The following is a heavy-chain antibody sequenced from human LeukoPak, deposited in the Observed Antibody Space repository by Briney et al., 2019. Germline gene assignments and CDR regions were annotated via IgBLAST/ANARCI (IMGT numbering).Heavy chain of an antibody. CDR2: ISGGGGST. V-gene: IGHV3-23*01. CDR3: AKENWGYNWKYDSSGSGINY. CDR1: GFTFSSYA. Sequence: AGGSLRLSCAASGFTFSSYAMSWVRQAPGKGLEWVSTISGGGGSTYYSDSVKGRFTISRDNSKNTLYLQMNSLRAEETAIYYCAKENWGYNWKYDSSGSGINYWGQGTLVTFSS. D-gene: IGHD3-22*01. J-gene: IGHJ4*02.